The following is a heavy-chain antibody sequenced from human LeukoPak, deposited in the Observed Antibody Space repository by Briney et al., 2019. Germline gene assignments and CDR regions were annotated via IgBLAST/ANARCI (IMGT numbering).Heavy chain of an antibody. CDR3: ARRGGSGRAFDY. J-gene: IGHJ4*02. Sequence: SETLSLTCSVSGASISGGTYYWGWIRQPPGKGLEWIGSIYYTGSTYDNPSLKSRVTTPVDTSKNQFSLKLSSVTAADTAVYYCARRGGSGRAFDYWGQGTLVTVSS. CDR2: IYYTGST. D-gene: IGHD1-26*01. CDR1: GASISGGTYY. V-gene: IGHV4-39*01.